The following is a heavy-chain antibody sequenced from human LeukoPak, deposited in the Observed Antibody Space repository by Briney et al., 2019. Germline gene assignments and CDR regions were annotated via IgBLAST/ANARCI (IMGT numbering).Heavy chain of an antibody. CDR2: INPNSGGT. Sequence: ASVKVSYKASGYTFTGYYMHWVRQAPGQGLEWMGWINPNSGGTNYAQKFQGRVTMTRDTSISTAYMELSRLRSDDTAVYYCARDFTGTTDWFPPGGQEPLVTFPS. J-gene: IGHJ5*02. CDR1: GYTFTGYY. V-gene: IGHV1-2*02. CDR3: ARDFTGTTDWFPP. D-gene: IGHD1-1*01.